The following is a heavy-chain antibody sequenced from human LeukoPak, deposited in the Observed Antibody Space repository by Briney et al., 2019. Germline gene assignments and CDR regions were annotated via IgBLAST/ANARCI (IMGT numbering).Heavy chain of an antibody. CDR1: GFTFSSYE. CDR3: ARDGGWGLYFDY. CDR2: IDTSGSTI. V-gene: IGHV3-48*03. Sequence: GGSLRLSCAASGFTFSSYEMNWVRQAPGKGLEWVSYIDTSGSTIYYADSVKGRFTISRDNAKNSLYLQMNSLRAEDTAVYYCARDGGWGLYFDYWGQGALVTVSS. J-gene: IGHJ4*02. D-gene: IGHD6-19*01.